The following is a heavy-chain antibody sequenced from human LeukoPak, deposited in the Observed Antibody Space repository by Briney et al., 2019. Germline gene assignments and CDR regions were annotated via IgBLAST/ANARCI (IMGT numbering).Heavy chain of an antibody. V-gene: IGHV3-30*02. CDR3: AKYAGSGSYSCPYL. CDR2: IPCDGSNK. J-gene: IGHJ5*02. D-gene: IGHD3-10*01. CDR1: GFTFSNYG. Sequence: GGSLRLSCAASGFTFSNYGMHWVRQAPGKGLEWVAFIPCDGSNKKYADSVKGRFTISRDNSKNTLYLQMNSLRAEDTAVYYCAKYAGSGSYSCPYLWGQGTLVTVSS.